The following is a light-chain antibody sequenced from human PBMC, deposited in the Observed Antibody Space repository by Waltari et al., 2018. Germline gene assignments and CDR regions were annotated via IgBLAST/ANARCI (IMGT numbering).Light chain of an antibody. CDR3: NSYTSSFSYV. V-gene: IGLV2-14*03. CDR1: SSDVGTYNY. CDR2: DVS. J-gene: IGLJ1*01. Sequence: QSALTQPASVSGSPGQSITITCTGTSSDVGTYNYVAWYQQHPGKAPTLMIYDVSNRPSGVSNRFSGSKSGNTASLTISGLQAEDEADYYCNSYTSSFSYVFGTGTKVTVL.